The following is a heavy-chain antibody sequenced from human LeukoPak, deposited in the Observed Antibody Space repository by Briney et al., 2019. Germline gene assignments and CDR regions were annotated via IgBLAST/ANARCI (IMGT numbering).Heavy chain of an antibody. CDR3: ATPSSIAARDAFDI. CDR2: IYPGDSDT. D-gene: IGHD6-6*01. J-gene: IGHJ3*02. Sequence: GESLKISCKGSGYSFTSYWIGWVRQMPGKGLEWMGIIYPGDSDTRYSPSFQGQVTISADKSISTACPQWSSLKASDTAMYYCATPSSIAARDAFDIWGQGTMVTVSS. V-gene: IGHV5-51*01. CDR1: GYSFTSYW.